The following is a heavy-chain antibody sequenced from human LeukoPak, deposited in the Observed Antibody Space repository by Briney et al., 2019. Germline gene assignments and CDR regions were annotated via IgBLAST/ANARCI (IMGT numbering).Heavy chain of an antibody. J-gene: IGHJ3*02. Sequence: PSETLSLTCAVYGGSFSGYYWSWIRQPPGKGLEWIGEINHSGSTNYNPSLKSRVTISVDTSKNQFSLKLSSVTAADTAVYYCAREGTAVTAWAFDIWGQGTMVTVSS. V-gene: IGHV4-34*01. CDR1: GGSFSGYY. CDR2: INHSGST. D-gene: IGHD4-23*01. CDR3: AREGTAVTAWAFDI.